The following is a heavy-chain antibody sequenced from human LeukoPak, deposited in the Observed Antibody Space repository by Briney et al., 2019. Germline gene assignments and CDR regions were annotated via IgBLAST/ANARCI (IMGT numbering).Heavy chain of an antibody. CDR2: IDWDDDE. D-gene: IGHD1/OR15-1a*01. Sequence: SGPTLVNHTQTLTLTCTFSGFSLATHAMRVSWIRQPPGKALEWLARIDWDDDEFYSRPLKTRLTISKDTSKNQVVLTMTNMDPVDTATYYCALSLNNAAYFDYWGQGTLVTVSS. CDR1: GFSLATHAMR. CDR3: ALSLNNAAYFDY. V-gene: IGHV2-70*04. J-gene: IGHJ4*02.